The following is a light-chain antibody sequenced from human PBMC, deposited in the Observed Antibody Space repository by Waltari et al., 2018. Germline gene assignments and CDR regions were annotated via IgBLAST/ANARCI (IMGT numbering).Light chain of an antibody. J-gene: IGKJ2*01. CDR1: QSVGTY. Sequence: EIVLTQSPATLSLSPGETATLSGRASQSVGTYLARYQQRPCQDPRLLIYNASNRATGIPARFPGSGSGTEFTLTISSLEPEDVAVYYCQQRSNWTPHTFGQGARLEIK. CDR2: NAS. V-gene: IGKV3-11*01. CDR3: QQRSNWTPHT.